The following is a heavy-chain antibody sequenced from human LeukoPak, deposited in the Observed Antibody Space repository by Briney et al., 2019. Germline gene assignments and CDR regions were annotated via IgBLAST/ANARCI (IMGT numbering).Heavy chain of an antibody. V-gene: IGHV1-46*01. Sequence: ASVKVSCKASGYTFTSRYMHWVRQAPGQGLEWMGIINPSGGSTSYAQKFQGRVTMTRDTSTSTVYMELSSLRSEDTAVYYCARSIAAAAREVNYYYYYMDVWGKGTTVTVSS. D-gene: IGHD6-13*01. CDR1: GYTFTSRY. CDR2: INPSGGST. CDR3: ARSIAAAAREVNYYYYYMDV. J-gene: IGHJ6*03.